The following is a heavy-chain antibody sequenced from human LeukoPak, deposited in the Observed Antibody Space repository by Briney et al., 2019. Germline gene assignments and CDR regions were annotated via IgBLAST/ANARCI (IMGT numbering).Heavy chain of an antibody. CDR2: INPNSGGT. J-gene: IGHJ6*02. CDR1: GYTFTGYY. D-gene: IGHD6-6*01. V-gene: IGHV1-2*02. Sequence: VASVKVSCKASGYTFTGYYMHWVRRAPGQGLEWMGWINPNSGGTNYAQKFQGRVTMTRNTSISTAYMELSRLRSDDTAVYYCARDHSSSSYGMDVWGQGTTVTVSS. CDR3: ARDHSSSSYGMDV.